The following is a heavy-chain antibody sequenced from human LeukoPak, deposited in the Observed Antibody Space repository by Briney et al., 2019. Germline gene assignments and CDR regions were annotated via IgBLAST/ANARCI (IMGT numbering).Heavy chain of an antibody. CDR3: ARGRSRWTGYSNWFDP. CDR1: GGSISSYY. Sequence: SETLSLTCTVSGGSISSYYWSWIRQPPGKGLEWTGYIYYSGSTNYNPSLKSRVTISVDTSKNQFSLKLSSVTAADTAVYYCARGRSRWTGYSNWFDPWGQGTLVTVSS. CDR2: IYYSGST. V-gene: IGHV4-59*01. D-gene: IGHD3/OR15-3a*01. J-gene: IGHJ5*02.